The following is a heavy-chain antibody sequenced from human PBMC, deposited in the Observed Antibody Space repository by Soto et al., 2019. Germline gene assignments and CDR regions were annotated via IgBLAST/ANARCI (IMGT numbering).Heavy chain of an antibody. CDR2: IGRGSGSGTV. D-gene: IGHD3-3*01. Sequence: EVQLVESGGGLVQTGGSLRLSCAASGFVFSDYSMNWVRQAPGKGLEWVSNIGRGSGSGTVYYADSVKGLFTISRDKAKYSVSLQMNSLRADDTAVDYCAREINWRAGGAWGQGTLVIVSS. J-gene: IGHJ5*02. CDR3: AREINWRAGGA. V-gene: IGHV3-48*01. CDR1: GFVFSDYS.